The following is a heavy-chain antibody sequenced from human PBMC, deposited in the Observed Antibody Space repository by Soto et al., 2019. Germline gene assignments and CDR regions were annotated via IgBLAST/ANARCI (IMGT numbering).Heavy chain of an antibody. CDR2: IRSEANGGTT. J-gene: IGHJ4*02. CDR1: GFTFVSYV. D-gene: IGHD3-22*01. Sequence: PGGSRRFPGKGFGFTFVSYVLSWVPKAQGKGLEWVGVIRSEANGGTTDYAASVKGRITISRDDSKSIAYMEINSLQTEDTAVYYCTRYYYESSGYYVYWGQGALVTVSS. V-gene: IGHV3-49*04. CDR3: TRYYYESSGYYVY.